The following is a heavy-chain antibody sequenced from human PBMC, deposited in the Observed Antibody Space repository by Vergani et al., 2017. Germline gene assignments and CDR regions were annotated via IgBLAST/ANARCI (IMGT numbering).Heavy chain of an antibody. Sequence: EVQLVESGGGLVQPGGSLRLSCAASGFTFSSYEMNWVRQAPGKGLEWVSYISSSGSTIYYADSVKGRFTISRDNAKNSLYLQMNSLRAEDTALYYCAKGSSSYYYYYYMDVWGKGTTVTVSS. CDR3: AKGSSSYYYYYYMDV. V-gene: IGHV3-48*03. J-gene: IGHJ6*03. CDR1: GFTFSSYE. CDR2: ISSSGSTI. D-gene: IGHD6-6*01.